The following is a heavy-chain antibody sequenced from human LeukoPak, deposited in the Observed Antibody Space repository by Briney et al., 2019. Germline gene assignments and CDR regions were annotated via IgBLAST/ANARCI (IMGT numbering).Heavy chain of an antibody. V-gene: IGHV5-51*01. J-gene: IGHJ4*02. CDR3: ARGATYHYGSGTYSDY. D-gene: IGHD3-10*01. CDR1: GSSFTNYW. CDR2: IYPGDSDT. Sequence: GESLKISCKGSGSSFTNYWIAWVRPLPGKGLEWMGIIYPGDSDTRYSPSFQGQVTISADQSISTAYLQWSSLKASDTAMYYCARGATYHYGSGTYSDYWGQGTLVTVSS.